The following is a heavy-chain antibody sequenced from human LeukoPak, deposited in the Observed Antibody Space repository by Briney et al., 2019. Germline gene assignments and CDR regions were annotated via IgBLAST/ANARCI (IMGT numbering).Heavy chain of an antibody. Sequence: SETLSLTCTVSGGSISSSSYSWGWIRQPPGKGLEWIGSIYYSGSTDYNPSLKSRVTISVDKSKNQFSLKLNSVTAADSATYYCARTTNGKTVNWFAPWGQGTPVIVSS. D-gene: IGHD1-1*01. CDR2: IYYSGST. CDR3: ARTTNGKTVNWFAP. V-gene: IGHV4-39*07. CDR1: GGSISSSSYS. J-gene: IGHJ5*01.